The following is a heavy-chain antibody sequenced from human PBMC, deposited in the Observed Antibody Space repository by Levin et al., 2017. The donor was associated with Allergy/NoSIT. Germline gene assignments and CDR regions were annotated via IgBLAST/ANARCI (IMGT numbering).Heavy chain of an antibody. J-gene: IGHJ6*02. CDR2: INPNSGGT. CDR1: GYTFTGYY. CDR3: ARVVVPAAIGMDV. D-gene: IGHD2-2*01. Sequence: GESLKISCKASGYTFTGYYMHWVRQAPGQGLEWMGWINPNSGGTNYAQKFQGRVTMTRDTSISTAYMELSRLRSDDTAVYYCARVVVPAAIGMDVWGQGTTVTVSS. V-gene: IGHV1-2*02.